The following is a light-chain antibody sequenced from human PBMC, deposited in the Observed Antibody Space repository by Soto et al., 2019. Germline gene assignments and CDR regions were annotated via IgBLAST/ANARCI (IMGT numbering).Light chain of an antibody. CDR1: SSNIGKSY. CDR2: DNA. CDR3: GTWYSSLSAWV. V-gene: IGLV1-51*01. Sequence: QSVLTQPPSVSAAPGQAVTISCSGSSSNIGKSYVSWYRQSPGTTPTLLIYDNAKRPSGIPDRFSGSKSGTSATLGITGLQTGDEAAYYCGTWYSSLSAWVFGGGTKVTVL. J-gene: IGLJ3*02.